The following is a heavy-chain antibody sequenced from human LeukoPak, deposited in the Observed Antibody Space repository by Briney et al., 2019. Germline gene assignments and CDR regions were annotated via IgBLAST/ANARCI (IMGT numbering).Heavy chain of an antibody. CDR3: ARLRYCDGDCPPRASDI. CDR2: IKQDGSEI. J-gene: IGHJ3*02. D-gene: IGHD2-21*02. CDR1: GFTFSSCW. V-gene: IGHV3-7*02. Sequence: GGSLRLSCAASGFTFSSCWMTWVRQSPGKGLEWVANIKQDGSEIYYVDSVKGRFTISRDNAKDSLYLQMNSLRAEDTAVYYCARLRYCDGDCPPRASDIWGQGTMVTVSS.